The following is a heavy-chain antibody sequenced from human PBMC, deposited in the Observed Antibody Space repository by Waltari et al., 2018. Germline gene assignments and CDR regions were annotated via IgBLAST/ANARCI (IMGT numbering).Heavy chain of an antibody. V-gene: IGHV3-7*01. CDR1: GLTFSKFW. J-gene: IGHJ4*02. D-gene: IGHD3-10*01. CDR3: ARDRGYFDY. CDR2: IKEDGGEK. Sequence: EVQLVESGGGLVQPGGSLRLSCAASGLTFSKFWMSWVRQDPGKWVGWVASIKEDGGEKDYVDSLKGRIIISRDNAKNSLYLQMNSLRVEDTAVYYCARDRGYFDYWGLGTLVTVSS.